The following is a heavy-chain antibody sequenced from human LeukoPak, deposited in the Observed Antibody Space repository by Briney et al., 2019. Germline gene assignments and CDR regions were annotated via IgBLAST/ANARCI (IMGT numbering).Heavy chain of an antibody. CDR2: IYTSGST. D-gene: IGHD4-17*01. CDR3: VRQRDAGDYLGYFDY. V-gene: IGHV4-4*07. J-gene: IGHJ4*02. Sequence: PSETLSLTCTVSGGSISSYYWSRIRQPAGKGLEWIGRIYTSGSTNYNPSLKSRVTMSVDTSKNQFSLNLRSVTAADTAVYNCVRQRDAGDYLGYFDYWDQGTLVTVSS. CDR1: GGSISSYY.